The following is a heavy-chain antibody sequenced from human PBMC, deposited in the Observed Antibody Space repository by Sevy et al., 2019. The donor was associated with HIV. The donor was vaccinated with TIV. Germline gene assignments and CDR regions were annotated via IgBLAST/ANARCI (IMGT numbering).Heavy chain of an antibody. CDR1: GYSFTSYW. Sequence: GESLKISCKGSGYSFTSYWIGWVRQMPGKGLEWMGFIYPGDSDTRYSPSFQGQVTISADKSISTAYLQWSSLKASDTAMYYCERPSLGSGGWFDPWGQGTLVTVSS. CDR2: IYPGDSDT. CDR3: ERPSLGSGGWFDP. D-gene: IGHD3-10*01. V-gene: IGHV5-51*01. J-gene: IGHJ5*02.